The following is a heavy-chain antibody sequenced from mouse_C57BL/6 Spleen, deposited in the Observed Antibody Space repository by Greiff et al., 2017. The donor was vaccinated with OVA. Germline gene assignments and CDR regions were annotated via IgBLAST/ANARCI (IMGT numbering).Heavy chain of an antibody. V-gene: IGHV1-26*01. Sequence: EVHLVESGPELVKPGASVKISCKASGYTFTDYYMNWVKQSHGKSLEWIGDINPNNGGTSYNQKFKGKATLTVDKSSSTAYMELRSLTSEDSAVYYCARGGVLLRYFDYWGQGTTLTVSS. D-gene: IGHD1-1*01. CDR3: ARGGVLLRYFDY. CDR2: INPNNGGT. CDR1: GYTFTDYY. J-gene: IGHJ2*01.